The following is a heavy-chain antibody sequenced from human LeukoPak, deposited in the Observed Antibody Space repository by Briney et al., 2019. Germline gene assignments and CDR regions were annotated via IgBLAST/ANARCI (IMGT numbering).Heavy chain of an antibody. Sequence: SETLSLTCTVSGSSITDYYLSWIRQPPGKSLGWIGYIHRSGGPKYNPSLESRVTVSVDTSKSQFSLKLTSMTAADTGVYYCARHPPRGDSGWPFDFWGQGILVTDSS. CDR1: GSSITDYY. CDR3: ARHPPRGDSGWPFDF. D-gene: IGHD6-19*01. CDR2: IHRSGGP. V-gene: IGHV4-59*08. J-gene: IGHJ4*02.